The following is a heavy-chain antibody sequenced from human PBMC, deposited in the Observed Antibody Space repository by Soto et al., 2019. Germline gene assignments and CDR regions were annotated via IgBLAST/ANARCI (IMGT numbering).Heavy chain of an antibody. Sequence: QVQLVQSGAEVKKPGASVKVSCKASGYTFTNYGISWVRQAPGQGLEWRGWISAYNGNINYAQKLQGRVTMTTDTPTSTADMELRSLRSDDTAMYYCASSYCGGNCYSNLPLAYYYSGMDVWGQGTTVTVSS. D-gene: IGHD2-21*02. CDR1: GYTFTNYG. V-gene: IGHV1-18*01. CDR2: ISAYNGNI. CDR3: ASSYCGGNCYSNLPLAYYYSGMDV. J-gene: IGHJ6*02.